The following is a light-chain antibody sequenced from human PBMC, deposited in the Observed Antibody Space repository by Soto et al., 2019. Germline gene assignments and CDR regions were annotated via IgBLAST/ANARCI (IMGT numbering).Light chain of an antibody. V-gene: IGKV1-33*01. Sequence: DIQMTQSPSSLSASVGDRVTITCQASQDISNYLNWYQQKPGKAPKLLIYDASNLETGVPSRFSGSGSGTEFTLTISSLQTDDFATYHCQQYSSYLITFGGGTKVDIK. CDR3: QQYSSYLIT. CDR1: QDISNY. J-gene: IGKJ4*01. CDR2: DAS.